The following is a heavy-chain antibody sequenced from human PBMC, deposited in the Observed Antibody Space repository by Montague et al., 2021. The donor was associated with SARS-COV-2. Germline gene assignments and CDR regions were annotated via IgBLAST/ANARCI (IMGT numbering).Heavy chain of an antibody. CDR1: GGSISSSNW. CDR2: IYHSGST. J-gene: IGHJ4*02. D-gene: IGHD3-22*01. V-gene: IGHV4-4*02. CDR3: ASFPSGYYDSSGYHI. Sequence: SETLSLTCTVSGGSISSSNWWSWVRQPPGKGLEWIGEIYHSGSTNYNPSLKSRVTISVDTSKNQFSLKLSSVTAADTAVYYCASFPSGYYDSSGYHIWGQGTLVTVSS.